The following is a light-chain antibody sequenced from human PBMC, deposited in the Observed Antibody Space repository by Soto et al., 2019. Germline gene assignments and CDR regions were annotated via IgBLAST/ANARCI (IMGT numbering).Light chain of an antibody. V-gene: IGKV3-15*01. J-gene: IGKJ1*01. Sequence: ERVMTQSPATLSVSPGERATLSCRASQSVSSKLAWYQQKPGQGPRLLIYGASTRATGIPARFSGSWSGTECTITISSLQAEDFAVYYCQHYSTWLWTFGQGTKVEIK. CDR3: QHYSTWLWT. CDR1: QSVSSK. CDR2: GAS.